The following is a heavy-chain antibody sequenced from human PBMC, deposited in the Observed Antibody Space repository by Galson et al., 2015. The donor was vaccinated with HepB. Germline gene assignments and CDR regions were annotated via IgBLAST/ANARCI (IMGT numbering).Heavy chain of an antibody. CDR2: IRSKAYGATT. Sequence: SLRLSCAASGFIFGDYVMSWFRQAPGKGLEWVGFIRSKAYGATTEYAASVQDRFTISRDDSKSIAYLQMNSLKTEDTAVYYCTMTGVTPYFDYWGQGTLVTVSS. CDR1: GFIFGDYV. J-gene: IGHJ4*02. CDR3: TMTGVTPYFDY. V-gene: IGHV3-49*03. D-gene: IGHD3-9*01.